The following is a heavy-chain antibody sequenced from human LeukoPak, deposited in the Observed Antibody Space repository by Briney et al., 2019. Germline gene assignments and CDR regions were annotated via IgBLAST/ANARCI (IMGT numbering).Heavy chain of an antibody. J-gene: IGHJ3*01. CDR3: ARGDVHGFDF. CDR1: GFTFSSYW. Sequence: GGSLRLSCAASGFTFSSYWMHWVRQAPGKGLVWVARIKSDGSSTGYADSVKGRFTNSRDNAKNTLYLQMNSLRDEDTAVYYCARGDVHGFDFWGQGTMVTVSS. V-gene: IGHV3-74*01. CDR2: IKSDGSST.